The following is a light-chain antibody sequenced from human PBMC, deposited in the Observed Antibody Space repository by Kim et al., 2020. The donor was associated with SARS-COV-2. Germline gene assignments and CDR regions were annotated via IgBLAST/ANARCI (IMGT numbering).Light chain of an antibody. CDR1: QNIGGY. CDR3: QQYKNWPPLT. CDR2: AAS. J-gene: IGKJ4*01. Sequence: EIVMTQSPATLSVSPGERVTLACRASQNIGGYLAWYQQIPGQAPRLLIYAASTRAIRIPDRFSGSGSGAGFTLSISSLQSEDYAVYYWQQYKNWPPLTFGGRTKVDIK. V-gene: IGKV3-15*01.